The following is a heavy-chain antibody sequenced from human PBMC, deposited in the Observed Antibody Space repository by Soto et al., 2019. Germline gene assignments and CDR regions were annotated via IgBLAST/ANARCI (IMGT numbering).Heavy chain of an antibody. D-gene: IGHD7-27*01. CDR2: IGTAGDT. CDR1: GFTFSSYD. CDR3: ARDLEPGDPYWYFDI. J-gene: IGHJ2*01. V-gene: IGHV3-13*01. Sequence: EVQLVESGGGLVQPGGSLRLSCAASGFTFSSYDMHWVRQATGKGLEWVSAIGTAGDTYYPGSVKGRFTISRENAKNSLYLQLNRLRAGDTAVYYCARDLEPGDPYWYFDIWGRGTLVTVSS.